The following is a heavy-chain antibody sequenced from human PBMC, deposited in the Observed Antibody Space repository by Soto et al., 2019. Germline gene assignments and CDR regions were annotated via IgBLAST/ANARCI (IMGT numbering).Heavy chain of an antibody. J-gene: IGHJ4*02. CDR2: ISKDGSNV. CDR1: GFTFSTFG. D-gene: IGHD3-10*01. Sequence: QVQLVESGGGVVQPGRSLRLSCAASGFTFSTFGIHWVRQAPGKGLEWVAVISKDGSNVYYADSVKARFTISRDNSKNTLYLQMNSLRDEYTAVYYCAKARGGHFDDWGQGTLVIVSS. V-gene: IGHV3-30*18. CDR3: AKARGGHFDD.